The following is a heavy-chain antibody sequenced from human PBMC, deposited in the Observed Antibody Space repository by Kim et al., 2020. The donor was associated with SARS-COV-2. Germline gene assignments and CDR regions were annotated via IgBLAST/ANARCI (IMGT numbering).Heavy chain of an antibody. V-gene: IGHV3-48*04. Sequence: GGSLRLSCAASGFTFGSYSMNWVRQAPGKGLEWISYIDYSSHTMHYASSVMGRFTISRDNAKNSLYLQMNSLSAEDTAVYYCARDSLYDSSCYWSPIPDYWGQGTLLTVSS. D-gene: IGHD3-22*01. J-gene: IGHJ4*02. CDR1: GFTFGSYS. CDR3: ARDSLYDSSCYWSPIPDY. CDR2: IDYSSHTM.